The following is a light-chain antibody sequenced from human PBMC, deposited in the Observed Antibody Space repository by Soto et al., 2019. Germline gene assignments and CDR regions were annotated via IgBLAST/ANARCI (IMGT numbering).Light chain of an antibody. CDR3: QSADSSGTVV. J-gene: IGLJ2*01. CDR2: KDS. V-gene: IGLV3-25*03. Sequence: SYDLTQPPSVSVSPGQTARLTCSGDALPKQYAYWYQQKPGQAPVLVIYKDSERPSGIPERFSGSSSGTTVTLTISGVQAEDEADYYCQSADSSGTVVFGGGTQLTVL. CDR1: ALPKQY.